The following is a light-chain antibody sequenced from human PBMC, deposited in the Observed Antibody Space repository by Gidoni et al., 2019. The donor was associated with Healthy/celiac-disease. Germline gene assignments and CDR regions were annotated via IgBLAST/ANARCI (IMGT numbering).Light chain of an antibody. CDR2: AAS. Sequence: DIQMTQSPSSLSASVGDRVTITCRASPSISSYLNWYQQKPGKAPKLLFYAASSLQSGVPSRFSGSGSGTDFTLTISSLQPEDFATYYCQQSYSTPLACGQGTKVEIK. V-gene: IGKV1-39*01. J-gene: IGKJ1*01. CDR3: QQSYSTPLA. CDR1: PSISSY.